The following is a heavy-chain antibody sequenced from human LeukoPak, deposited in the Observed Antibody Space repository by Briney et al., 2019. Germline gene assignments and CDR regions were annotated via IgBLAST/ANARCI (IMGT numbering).Heavy chain of an antibody. CDR1: GFTFSRYG. D-gene: IGHD3-22*01. V-gene: IGHV3-33*01. J-gene: IGHJ4*02. CDR2: IWYDGSNR. Sequence: SLRLSCAASGFTFSRYGMHWVRQAPGKGLEWVAVIWYDGSNRQYVDSVKGRFTISRDNSKNTLYLQMNSLRADDTAVYYCARDFGFSPSSGYSFDYWDQGTLVTVTS. CDR3: ARDFGFSPSSGYSFDY.